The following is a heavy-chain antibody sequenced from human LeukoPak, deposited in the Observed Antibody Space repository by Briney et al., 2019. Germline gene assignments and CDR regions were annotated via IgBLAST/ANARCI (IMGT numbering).Heavy chain of an antibody. Sequence: GGSLRLSCAASGFTFSSYGMSWVRQAPGKGLEWVSAISGSGGSTYYADSVKGRFTISRDNSKNTLYLQMNSLRAEDTAVYYCAKDAVERITIFRVLDYWGQGTLVTVSS. J-gene: IGHJ4*02. CDR3: AKDAVERITIFRVLDY. D-gene: IGHD3-3*01. CDR1: GFTFSSYG. CDR2: ISGSGGST. V-gene: IGHV3-23*01.